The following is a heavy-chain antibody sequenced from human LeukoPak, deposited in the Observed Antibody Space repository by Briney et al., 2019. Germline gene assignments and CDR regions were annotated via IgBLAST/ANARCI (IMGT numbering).Heavy chain of an antibody. V-gene: IGHV3-30*02. J-gene: IGHJ4*02. D-gene: IGHD3-22*01. CDR2: IRYDGSNK. Sequence: PGGSLRLSCAASGFTFSSYGMHWVRQAPGKGLEWVAFIRYDGSNKYYADSVKGRFTISRDNSKNTLYLQMNSLRAEDTAVYYCAKEYYYDSSGYLYYFDYWGQGTLVTVSS. CDR3: AKEYYYDSSGYLYYFDY. CDR1: GFTFSSYG.